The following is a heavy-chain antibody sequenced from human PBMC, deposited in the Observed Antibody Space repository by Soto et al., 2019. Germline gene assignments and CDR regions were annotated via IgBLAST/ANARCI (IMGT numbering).Heavy chain of an antibody. V-gene: IGHV1-69*01. J-gene: IGHJ5*02. CDR2: IIPLFGTT. Sequence: QVQLVQSGAELKKPGSSVKVSCKASGGTFNTYGISWVRQAPGQGIEWMGGIIPLFGTTNYAQKFKGRVTITADESTSTVYMELSSLRFEDTAIYYCARASGSSWYNWFDPWGQGTLVTVSS. D-gene: IGHD1-26*01. CDR1: GGTFNTYG. CDR3: ARASGSSWYNWFDP.